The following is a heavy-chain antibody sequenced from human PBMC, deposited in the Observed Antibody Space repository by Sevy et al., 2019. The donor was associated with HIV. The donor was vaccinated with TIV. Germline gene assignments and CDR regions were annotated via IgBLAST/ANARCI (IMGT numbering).Heavy chain of an antibody. CDR3: TTVGGYYDSSGYYPWDY. CDR2: IKSKIGGGTT. J-gene: IGHJ4*02. Sequence: GGSLRLSCAASGFTFSNAWMTWVRQTPGKGLEWVGCIKSKIGGGTTDYAAPVKGRFTISRDDSKNTLYLQMNSLKTEDTAVYYCTTVGGYYDSSGYYPWDYWGQGTLVTVSS. CDR1: GFTFSNAW. V-gene: IGHV3-15*01. D-gene: IGHD3-22*01.